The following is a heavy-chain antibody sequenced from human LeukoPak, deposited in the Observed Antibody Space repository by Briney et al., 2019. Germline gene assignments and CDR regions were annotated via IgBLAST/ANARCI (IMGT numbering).Heavy chain of an antibody. Sequence: PGGPLRLSCAASGFTFSCYDVPWLRQATGKRLEWVSAIGTAGDTYYPGSVKGRFTISRENAKNALYLQMNSLRAGDTAVYYCASGCPSDGIGYCLCYRGQGTHVTVSS. CDR2: IGTAGDT. J-gene: IGHJ4*02. D-gene: IGHD3-22*01. V-gene: IGHV3-13*01. CDR1: GFTFSCYD. CDR3: ASGCPSDGIGYCLCY.